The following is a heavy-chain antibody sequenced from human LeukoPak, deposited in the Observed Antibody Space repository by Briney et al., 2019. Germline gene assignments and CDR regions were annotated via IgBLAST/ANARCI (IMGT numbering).Heavy chain of an antibody. CDR2: ISRDSAFV. CDR3: ARDDASTARASGMDV. V-gene: IGHV3-21*01. J-gene: IGHJ6*04. Sequence: GGSLRLSCAASGFTFSSYDMNWVRQAPGKGLEWVSYISRDSAFVYYADSVKGRLTISRDNAKNSLYLQMESLRGEDTAVYYCARDDASTARASGMDVWGIGTTVTVSS. CDR1: GFTFSSYD. D-gene: IGHD6-6*01.